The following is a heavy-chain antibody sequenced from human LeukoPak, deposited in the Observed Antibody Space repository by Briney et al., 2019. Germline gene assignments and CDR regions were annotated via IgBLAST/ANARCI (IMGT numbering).Heavy chain of an antibody. V-gene: IGHV3-23*01. CDR2: ISGSGGST. J-gene: IGHJ4*02. Sequence: GGSLRLSCAASGFTFTSYAMNWVRQAPGKGLEWVSGISGSGGSTYYADSVKGRFSISRDNSKNTLYLQLNSLRVEDTAEYYCAKAHGGSYHSGIDWGQGTLVIVSS. D-gene: IGHD1-26*01. CDR3: AKAHGGSYHSGID. CDR1: GFTFTSYA.